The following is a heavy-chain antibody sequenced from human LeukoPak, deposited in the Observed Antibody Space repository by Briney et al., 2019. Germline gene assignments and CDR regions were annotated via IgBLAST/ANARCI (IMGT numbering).Heavy chain of an antibody. CDR1: GFTFSSYW. V-gene: IGHV3-7*01. CDR2: IKQDGSEK. Sequence: GGALRLSCAASGFTFSSYWMSWVRQAPGKGLEWVANIKQDGSEKYYVDSVKGGFTISRDNAKNSLYLQMNSLRAEDTAVYYCARAPYGDYTDYWGQGTLVTVSS. D-gene: IGHD4-17*01. J-gene: IGHJ4*02. CDR3: ARAPYGDYTDY.